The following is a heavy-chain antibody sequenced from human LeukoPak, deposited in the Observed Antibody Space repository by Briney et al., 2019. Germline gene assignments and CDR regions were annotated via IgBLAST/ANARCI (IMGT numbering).Heavy chain of an antibody. CDR2: IYYSGST. Sequence: PSETLSLTCTVSGGSFSSSSYYWGWIRQPPGKGLEWIGSIYYSGSTYYNPSLKSRVTISVDTSKNQFSLKLSSVTAADTAVYYCARFNGSGSYYRDNWFDPWGQGTLVTVSS. V-gene: IGHV4-39*01. J-gene: IGHJ5*02. CDR1: GGSFSSSSYY. CDR3: ARFNGSGSYYRDNWFDP. D-gene: IGHD3-10*01.